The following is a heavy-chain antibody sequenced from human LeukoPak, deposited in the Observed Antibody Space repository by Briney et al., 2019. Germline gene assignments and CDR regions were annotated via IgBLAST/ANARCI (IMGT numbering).Heavy chain of an antibody. Sequence: ASVKVSCKASGYTFTGYYMHWVRQAPGQGPEWMGWINPNGGGTNYAQKFRGRVTMTRDTSISAAYMELSRLRSDDTAVYYCARATMVRGVTWGQGTLVTVSS. V-gene: IGHV1-2*02. CDR2: INPNGGGT. J-gene: IGHJ4*02. CDR3: ARATMVRGVT. CDR1: GYTFTGYY. D-gene: IGHD3-10*01.